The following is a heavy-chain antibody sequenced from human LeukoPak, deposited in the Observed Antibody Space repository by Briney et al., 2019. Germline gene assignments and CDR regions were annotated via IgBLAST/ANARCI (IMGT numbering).Heavy chain of an antibody. J-gene: IGHJ6*02. V-gene: IGHV1-69*01. Sequence: GSSVKVSCKASGGTFSSYAISWVRQAPGQGLEWMGGIIPIFGTANYAQKFQGRVTITADESTSTAYMELSSLRSEDTAVYYCAGPRGYSGYDYMVWERYYYYYGMDVWGQGTTVTVSS. CDR3: AGPRGYSGYDYMVWERYYYYYGMDV. CDR2: IIPIFGTA. CDR1: GGTFSSYA. D-gene: IGHD5-12*01.